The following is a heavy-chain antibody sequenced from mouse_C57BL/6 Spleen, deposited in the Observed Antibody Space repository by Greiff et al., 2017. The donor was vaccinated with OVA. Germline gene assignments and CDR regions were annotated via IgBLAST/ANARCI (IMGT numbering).Heavy chain of an antibody. V-gene: IGHV1-76*01. D-gene: IGHD3-2*02. CDR1: GYTFTDYY. CDR3: ARQGRDSSGPFDY. CDR2: IYPGSGNT. Sequence: QVQLQQSGAELVRPGASVKLSCKASGYTFTDYYINWVKQRPGQGLEWIARIYPGSGNTYYNEKFKGKATLTAEKSSSTAYMQLSSLTSEDSAVYFCARQGRDSSGPFDYWGQGTTLTVSS. J-gene: IGHJ2*01.